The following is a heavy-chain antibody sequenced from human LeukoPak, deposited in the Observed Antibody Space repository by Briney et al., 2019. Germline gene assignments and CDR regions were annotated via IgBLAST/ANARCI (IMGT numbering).Heavy chain of an antibody. CDR3: VKDIRGGSGTYYSLFDH. V-gene: IGHV3-9*01. D-gene: IGHD3-10*01. J-gene: IGHJ5*02. Sequence: GGSLRLSCAASGFAFDDFAMHWVRQAPGKGLEWVSGITRDSDSIAYADSVKGRFTISRDNAKNSLYLQMNSLRPEDTAFYYCVKDIRGGSGTYYSLFDHWGQGTLITVSS. CDR1: GFAFDDFA. CDR2: ITRDSDSI.